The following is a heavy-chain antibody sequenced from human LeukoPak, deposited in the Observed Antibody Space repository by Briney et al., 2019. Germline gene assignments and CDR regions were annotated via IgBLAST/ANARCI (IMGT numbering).Heavy chain of an antibody. D-gene: IGHD3-16*01. Sequence: TGGSLRLSCEASGFTFNTYWMHWVRQAPGKGLVWVARIQTDGSTTNYADSVKGRFTISRDNAKNTLYLQMNSLTAEDTAVYYCARAIGGRSCFGGDYWGQGALVTVSS. V-gene: IGHV3-74*01. CDR1: GFTFNTYW. J-gene: IGHJ4*02. CDR2: IQTDGSTT. CDR3: ARAIGGRSCFGGDY.